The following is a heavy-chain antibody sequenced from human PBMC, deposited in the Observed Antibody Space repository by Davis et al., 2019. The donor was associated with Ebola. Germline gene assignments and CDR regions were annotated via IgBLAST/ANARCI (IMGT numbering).Heavy chain of an antibody. CDR3: ARAWGYYYGMDV. J-gene: IGHJ6*02. CDR2: TYYRSKWYN. Sequence: LQTPSLTRAISGDSVSSNSAAWNWIRQSPSRGLEWLGRTYYRSKWYNDYAVSVKSRITINPDTSKNQFSLQLNSVTPEDTAVYYCARAWGYYYGMDVWGQGTTVTVSS. D-gene: IGHD7-27*01. V-gene: IGHV6-1*01. CDR1: GDSVSSNSAA.